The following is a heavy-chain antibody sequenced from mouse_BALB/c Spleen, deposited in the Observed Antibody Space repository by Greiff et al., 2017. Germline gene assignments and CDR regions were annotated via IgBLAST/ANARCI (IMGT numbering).Heavy chain of an antibody. CDR2: ISSGGGST. J-gene: IGHJ3*01. CDR3: ARLGREAWFAY. V-gene: IGHV5-12-1*01. Sequence: EVQLVESGGGLVKPGGSLKLSCAASGFAFSSYDMSWVRQTPEKRLEWVAYISSGGGSTYYPDTVKGRFTISRDNAKNTLYLQMSSLKSEDTAMYYCARLGREAWFAYWGQGTLVTVSA. CDR1: GFAFSSYD.